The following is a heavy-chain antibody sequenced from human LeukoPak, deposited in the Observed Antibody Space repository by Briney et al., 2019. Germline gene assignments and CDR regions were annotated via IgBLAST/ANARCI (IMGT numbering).Heavy chain of an antibody. V-gene: IGHV1-2*06. CDR2: INPNSGGT. CDR3: ARATESYCSGGSCYRHYYYGMDV. CDR1: GYTFTGYY. Sequence: EASVKVSCKASGYTFTGYYMHWVRQAPGQGLEWMGRINPNSGGTNYAQKFQGRVTMTRDTSISTAYMELSRLRSGDTAVYYCARATESYCSGGSCYRHYYYGMDVWGQGTTVTVSS. J-gene: IGHJ6*02. D-gene: IGHD2-15*01.